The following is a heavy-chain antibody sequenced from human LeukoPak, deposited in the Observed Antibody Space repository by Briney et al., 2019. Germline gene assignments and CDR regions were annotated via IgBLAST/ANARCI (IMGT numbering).Heavy chain of an antibody. Sequence: SETLSLTCDVSGYSISVGYFWGWIRHPPGMGLEWIGSTAHRGSTYYNPSLKGRVSISIDGSKNQFSLSLTSVTAADTAIYYCARVTRNSGWFFDYWGQGTLATVSS. J-gene: IGHJ4*02. CDR3: ARVTRNSGWFFDY. CDR2: TAHRGST. D-gene: IGHD6-19*01. V-gene: IGHV4-38-2*01. CDR1: GYSISVGYF.